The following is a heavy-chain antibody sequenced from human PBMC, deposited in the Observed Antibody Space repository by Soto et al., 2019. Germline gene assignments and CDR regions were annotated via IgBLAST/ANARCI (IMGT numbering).Heavy chain of an antibody. CDR1: GFTGSSKY. Sequence: EVQLVESGGGLVQPGGSLRLSCAASGFTGSSKYMSWVRQAPGKGQDGGALIQSGGSTYYAGSVKGRFTISRGHSENMLFFQMNCLRVEGTAVYYCTRDDVHCSGGRCYGVPMDVWGKGTTVTVSA. V-gene: IGHV3-66*01. CDR3: TRDDVHCSGGRCYGVPMDV. CDR2: IQSGGST. D-gene: IGHD2-15*01. J-gene: IGHJ6*04.